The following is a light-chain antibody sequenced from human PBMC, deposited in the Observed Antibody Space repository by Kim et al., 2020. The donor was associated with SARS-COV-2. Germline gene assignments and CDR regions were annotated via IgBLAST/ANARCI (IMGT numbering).Light chain of an antibody. J-gene: IGKJ5*01. Sequence: SPGDRATLSCRASQSINSISLAWYQQKPGQAPSLLIYGASIRAAGIPDRFSGSASGTDFTLTISRLDPEDFAVYYCQQYDSSPITFGQWTRLEIK. V-gene: IGKV3-20*01. CDR3: QQYDSSPIT. CDR1: QSINSIS. CDR2: GAS.